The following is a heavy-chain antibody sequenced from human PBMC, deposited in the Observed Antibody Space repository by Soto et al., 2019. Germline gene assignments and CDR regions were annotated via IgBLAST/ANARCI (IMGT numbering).Heavy chain of an antibody. CDR1: GASVSTPYW. V-gene: IGHV4-4*02. J-gene: IGHJ3*01. CDR3: AYSTGRYRLDV. CDR2: VYHTGGN. Sequence: QVYLQESGPGLVKPSGTLSLTCAVSGASVSTPYWWTWVRQPPGKDLEWIGDVYHTGGNNYNPSPMGRVTLSLDKSKKQFSLALISVNGADTAIYYWAYSTGRYRLDVWGPGKMVIVSS. D-gene: IGHD4-4*01.